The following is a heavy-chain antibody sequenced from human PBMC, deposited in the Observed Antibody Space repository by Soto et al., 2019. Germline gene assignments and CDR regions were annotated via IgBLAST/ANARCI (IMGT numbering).Heavy chain of an antibody. CDR3: ARCKQWLGRFDY. D-gene: IGHD6-19*01. J-gene: IGHJ4*02. CDR2: IYYSGST. CDR1: GGSISSYY. V-gene: IGHV4-59*01. Sequence: ASETLSLTCTVSGGSISSYYWSWIRQPPGKGLEWIGYIYYSGSTNYNPSLKSRVTISVDTSKNQFSLKLSSVTAADTAVYYCARCKQWLGRFDYWGQGTLVTVSS.